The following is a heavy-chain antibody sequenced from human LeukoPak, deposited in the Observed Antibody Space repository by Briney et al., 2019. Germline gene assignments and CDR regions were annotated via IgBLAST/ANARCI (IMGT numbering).Heavy chain of an antibody. J-gene: IGHJ4*02. CDR3: ARRIGERFSAHEYFDS. Sequence: SVKVSCKASGDVFSTYVFTWVRQVPGQGLEWMGRIIPIVNMVDYAEEFQGRVSITADKSTSTAYMEVSGLRSEDTAVYYCARRIGERFSAHEYFDSWGQGTQVTVSS. CDR2: IIPIVNMV. CDR1: GDVFSTYV. V-gene: IGHV1-69*04. D-gene: IGHD5-12*01.